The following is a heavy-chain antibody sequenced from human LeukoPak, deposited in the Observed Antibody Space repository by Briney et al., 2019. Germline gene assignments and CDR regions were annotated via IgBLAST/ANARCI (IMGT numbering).Heavy chain of an antibody. Sequence: ASVKVSCKASGYTFTSYDINWVRQATGQGLEWMGWMNPNSGNTGYAQMFQGRVTMTRNTSISTAYMELSSLRSEDTAVYYCARGNDDFWSGYYPLTYCYYYGMDVWGQGTTVTVSS. CDR2: MNPNSGNT. D-gene: IGHD3-3*01. CDR3: ARGNDDFWSGYYPLTYCYYYGMDV. J-gene: IGHJ6*02. V-gene: IGHV1-8*01. CDR1: GYTFTSYD.